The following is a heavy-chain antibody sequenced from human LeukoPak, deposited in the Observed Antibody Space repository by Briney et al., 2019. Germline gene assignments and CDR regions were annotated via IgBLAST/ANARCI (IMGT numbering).Heavy chain of an antibody. CDR2: ISAYNGNT. CDR1: GYTFTSYG. J-gene: IGHJ4*02. V-gene: IGHV1-18*04. D-gene: IGHD5-12*01. Sequence: ASVKVSCKASGYTFTSYGISWVRQAPGQGLEWMGWISAYNGNTNYAQKLQGRVTMTTDTSTSTAYMELRSLRSDDTAVYYCARDGLGWLRPYYFASWGQGTLVTVS. CDR3: ARDGLGWLRPYYFAS.